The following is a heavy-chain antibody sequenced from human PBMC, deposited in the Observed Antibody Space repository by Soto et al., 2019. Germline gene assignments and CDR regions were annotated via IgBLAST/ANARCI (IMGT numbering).Heavy chain of an antibody. J-gene: IGHJ6*03. V-gene: IGHV4-34*01. CDR1: GGSFSGYQ. D-gene: IGHD3-10*01. Sequence: QAQLQQWGAGLLKPSETLSLTCAVYGGSFSGYQWSWIRQTPGKGLEWIGEINDSGNINYNPSLKSRVTILIDTPKKQISLKLSSVPAADTAVYYCARGLILWFGELSRRGGYYYYMDVWGKGNTVSVSS. CDR2: INDSGNI. CDR3: ARGLILWFGELSRRGGYYYYMDV.